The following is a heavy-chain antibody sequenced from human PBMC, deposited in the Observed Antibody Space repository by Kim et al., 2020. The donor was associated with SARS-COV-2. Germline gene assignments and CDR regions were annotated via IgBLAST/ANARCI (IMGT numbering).Heavy chain of an antibody. CDR1: GYTFTSYA. CDR3: ARGDCSGGSCYKSNSDY. V-gene: IGHV1-3*01. J-gene: IGHJ4*02. Sequence: ASVKVSCKASGYTFTSYAMHWVRQAPGQRLEWMGWINAGNGNTKYSQKFQGRVTITRDTSASTAYMELSSLSSEDTAVYYCARGDCSGGSCYKSNSDYWGQRTLVTVSS. D-gene: IGHD2-15*01. CDR2: INAGNGNT.